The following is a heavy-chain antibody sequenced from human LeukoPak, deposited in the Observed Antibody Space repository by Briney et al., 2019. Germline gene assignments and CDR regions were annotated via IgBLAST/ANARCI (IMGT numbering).Heavy chain of an antibody. V-gene: IGHV4-59*01. J-gene: IGHJ4*02. CDR3: AMAYSSSWYYFDY. CDR1: GGSIRCYF. D-gene: IGHD6-13*01. Sequence: PSETLSLTCTVPGGSIRCYFWTWIRQPPGKGLELIGHIYYSGSTNYNPSLKSQVTIAVDTSKSQFSLRLTSVTAADTAVYYCAMAYSSSWYYFDYWGQGTLVTVSS. CDR2: IYYSGST.